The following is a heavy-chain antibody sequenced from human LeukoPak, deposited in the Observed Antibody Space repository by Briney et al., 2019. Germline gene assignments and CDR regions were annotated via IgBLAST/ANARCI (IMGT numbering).Heavy chain of an antibody. V-gene: IGHV3-21*01. J-gene: IGHJ5*02. D-gene: IGHD3-22*01. CDR3: ARDLGQYYDTSDNWFDP. CDR2: ISSSSTYI. Sequence: GGSLRLSCAASGFTFSNYIINWVRQAPGKGLEWVSSISSSSTYICYADSVKGRFTISRDNAKNSLYLQMNSLRAEDTAVYYCARDLGQYYDTSDNWFDPWGQGTLVTVSS. CDR1: GFTFSNYI.